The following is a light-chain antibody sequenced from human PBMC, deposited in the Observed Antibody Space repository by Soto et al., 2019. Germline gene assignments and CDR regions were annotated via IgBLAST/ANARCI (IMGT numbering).Light chain of an antibody. CDR2: EDI. Sequence: QSALTQPASVSGSPGKSITISCTGTISDVGRYNLVSWYQQHPDKAPKLIIYEDIERPSGVSHRFSGSTSGNTASLTISGLQTEDEAKYFCCSYAGGASVVFGGGTKLTVL. J-gene: IGLJ2*01. CDR1: ISDVGRYNL. CDR3: CSYAGGASVV. V-gene: IGLV2-23*01.